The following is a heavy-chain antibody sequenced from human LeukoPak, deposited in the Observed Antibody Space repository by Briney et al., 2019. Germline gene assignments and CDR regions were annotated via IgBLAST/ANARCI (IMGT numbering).Heavy chain of an antibody. CDR2: INNDGGGT. CDR3: ARGGYSHAFDT. D-gene: IGHD5-24*01. CDR1: GFTFINYW. J-gene: IGHJ3*02. V-gene: IGHV3-74*01. Sequence: GGSLRLSRTASGFTFINYWIHWVRQPPGEGLVWVSRINNDGGGTIYADSVRGRFTISRDNAKNTLYLQMNSLGVEDTAVYYCARGGYSHAFDTWGQGTVVTVSP.